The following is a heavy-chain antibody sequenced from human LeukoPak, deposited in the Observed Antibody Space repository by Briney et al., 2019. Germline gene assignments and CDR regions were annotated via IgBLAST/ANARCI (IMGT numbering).Heavy chain of an antibody. CDR2: IYYSGST. Sequence: SETLSLTCTVSGGSISSYYWSWIRQPPGKGLEWIGYIYYSGSTNYNPSLKSRVTISVDTSKNQFSLKLSSVTAADTAVYYCARRSHCSGGPTPCAFDIWGQGTMVTVSS. CDR3: ARRSHCSGGPTPCAFDI. CDR1: GGSISSYY. V-gene: IGHV4-59*08. J-gene: IGHJ3*02. D-gene: IGHD2-15*01.